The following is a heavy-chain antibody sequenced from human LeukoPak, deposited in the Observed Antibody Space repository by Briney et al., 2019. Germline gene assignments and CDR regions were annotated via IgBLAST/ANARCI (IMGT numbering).Heavy chain of an antibody. V-gene: IGHV3-33*01. J-gene: IGHJ3*02. CDR2: IWYDGSNK. D-gene: IGHD3-10*01. Sequence: RRSLRLSCAASGFTFSSYSMHWGRHAPGKGLEWVAVIWYDGSNKYYADSVKGRFTISRDNSKNTLYLQMNSLRAEDTAVYYCARATTMVRGVSDAFDIWGQGTMVTVSS. CDR3: ARATTMVRGVSDAFDI. CDR1: GFTFSSYS.